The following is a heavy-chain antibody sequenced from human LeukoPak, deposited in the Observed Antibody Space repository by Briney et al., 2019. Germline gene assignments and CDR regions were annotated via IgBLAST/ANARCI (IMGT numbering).Heavy chain of an antibody. V-gene: IGHV3-48*01. CDR1: GFTFSSYG. J-gene: IGHJ6*03. Sequence: PGGSLRLSCAASGFTFSSYGMHWVRQAPGKGLEWVSYISSSSSTIYYADSVKGRFTISRDNAKNSLYLQMNSLRAEDTAVYYCARAQARGVVVPAEGFMDVWGKGTTVTVSS. CDR3: ARAQARGVVVPAEGFMDV. D-gene: IGHD2-2*01. CDR2: ISSSSSTI.